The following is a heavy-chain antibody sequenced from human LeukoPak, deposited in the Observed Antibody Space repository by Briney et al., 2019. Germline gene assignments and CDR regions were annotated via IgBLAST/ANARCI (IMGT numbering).Heavy chain of an antibody. D-gene: IGHD3-10*01. J-gene: IGHJ5*02. V-gene: IGHV3-23*01. CDR2: ISRSGDDT. Sequence: TGGSLRLSCAASGFTFSGYAMGWVRQAPGKGLQWVATISRSGDDTYYADSVKGRFTVSRGNSKNTLYVQMNSLRAEDTAIYYCAKAGANWFDPWGQGTLVTVSS. CDR3: AKAGANWFDP. CDR1: GFTFSGYA.